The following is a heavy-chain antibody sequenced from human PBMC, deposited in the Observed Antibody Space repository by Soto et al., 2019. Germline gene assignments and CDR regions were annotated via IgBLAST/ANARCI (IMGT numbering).Heavy chain of an antibody. Sequence: QVQLVQSGAEVKKPGASVKVSCKASGYTFTSYYMHWVRQAPGQGLEWMGMINPSGGTTTYAQKFQGRVTMTRDTSTSTVYMELSSLRSEDTAVYYCARVGRIRVVAVAASFDYWGQGTLVTVSS. V-gene: IGHV1-46*01. D-gene: IGHD2-15*01. J-gene: IGHJ4*02. CDR3: ARVGRIRVVAVAASFDY. CDR2: INPSGGTT. CDR1: GYTFTSYY.